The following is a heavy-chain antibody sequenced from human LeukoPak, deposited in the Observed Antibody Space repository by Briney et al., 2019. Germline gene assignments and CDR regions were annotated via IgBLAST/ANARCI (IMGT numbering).Heavy chain of an antibody. CDR3: ARDFTYYDILTGYFPLDY. CDR1: GYTFSVYY. CDR2: INPNSGGT. D-gene: IGHD3-9*01. V-gene: IGHV1-2*02. J-gene: IGHJ4*02. Sequence: EASVTVSFTASGYTFSVYYIHWVRQAPGQGLEWMGWINPNSGGTNYAQKFQGRVTMTRDTSISTAYMELSRLRSDDTAVYYCARDFTYYDILTGYFPLDYWGQGTLVTVSS.